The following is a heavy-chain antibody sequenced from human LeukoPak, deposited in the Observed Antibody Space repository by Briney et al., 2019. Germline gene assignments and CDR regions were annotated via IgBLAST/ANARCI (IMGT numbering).Heavy chain of an antibody. CDR1: GDSVSSNSAA. J-gene: IGHJ5*02. CDR3: VRDPSGYYSGDSCYAWFDP. V-gene: IGHV6-1*01. D-gene: IGHD2-15*01. Sequence: SQTLSLTCAISGDSVSSNSAAWNWIRQSPSRGLEWLGRTYYRSQWYNDYAISVKSRITINPDTYRNQFSLLLNSVTPEDTAVYYCVRDPSGYYSGDSCYAWFDPWGQGTLVTVSS. CDR2: TYYRSQWYN.